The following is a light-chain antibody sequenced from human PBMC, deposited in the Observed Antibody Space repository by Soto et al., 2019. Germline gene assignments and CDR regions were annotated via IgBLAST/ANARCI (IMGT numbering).Light chain of an antibody. CDR1: SSGVENYNL. CDR2: EGS. CDR3: SSYAGAVV. J-gene: IGLJ3*02. Sequence: QSALTQPASVSGSPGQSITLSCTRTSSGVENYNLVSWYQHRPGKAPKLIIYEGSQLPSGVSDRFSGSKSGNTAPLTISGLRDEEEAAHYCSSYAGAVVFGGGTKLTVL. V-gene: IGLV2-23*01.